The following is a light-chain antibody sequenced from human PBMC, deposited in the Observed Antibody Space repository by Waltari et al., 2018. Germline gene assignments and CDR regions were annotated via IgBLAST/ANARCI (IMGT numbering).Light chain of an antibody. J-gene: IGKJ1*01. CDR2: AAS. CDR3: QQSYSTPWT. V-gene: IGKV1-39*01. CDR1: QSIGGN. Sequence: DIGMTQSPSSLSASVGDRVTITCRASQSIGGNLNWYQQTPGRAPKVLIYAASSVQSGVPSRFSGRGSGTDFTLTISSLQPEDFATYYCQQSYSTPWTFGQGTKVEIK.